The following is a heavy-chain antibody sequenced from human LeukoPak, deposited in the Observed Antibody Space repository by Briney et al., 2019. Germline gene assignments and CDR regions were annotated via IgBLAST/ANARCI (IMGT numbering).Heavy chain of an antibody. V-gene: IGHV4-31*03. CDR2: ISASGST. J-gene: IGHJ4*02. Sequence: PSETLSLTCTVSGGYIDTGYYWNWLRQHPGTGPDWIGQISASGSTYYNPSLMSRLTMSVDASENQFSLTLTSVTAADTGVYYCARGDDHFDYWGQGSLVTVSS. CDR3: ARGDDHFDY. CDR1: GGYIDTGYY.